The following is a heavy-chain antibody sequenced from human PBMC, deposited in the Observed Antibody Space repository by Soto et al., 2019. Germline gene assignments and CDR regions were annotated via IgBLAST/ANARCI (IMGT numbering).Heavy chain of an antibody. CDR2: ISAYNGNT. V-gene: IGHV1-18*01. D-gene: IGHD3-3*01. Sequence: QVQLVQSGAEVKKPGASVKVSCKASGYTFTNYGISWVRQAPGQGLEWMGWISAYNGNTNYAQDLQDRVTLTTDTSTSTTYVELRSLRSDDTAVYYCARRKKGNITYYDFWGGETDYVMYVWGQVTPVTVSS. CDR3: ARRKKGNITYYDFWGGETDYVMYV. CDR1: GYTFTNYG. J-gene: IGHJ6*02.